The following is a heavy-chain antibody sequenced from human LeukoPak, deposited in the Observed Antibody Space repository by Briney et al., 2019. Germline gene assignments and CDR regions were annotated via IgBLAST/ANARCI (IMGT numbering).Heavy chain of an antibody. V-gene: IGHV1-69*13. Sequence: ASVKVSCKAFGGTFSSYAISWVRQAPGQGLEWMGGIIPIFGTANYAQKFQGRVTITADESTSTAYMELSSLRSEDTAVYYCAKDRIAVAYYDAFDIWGQGTMVTVSS. CDR3: AKDRIAVAYYDAFDI. CDR2: IIPIFGTA. CDR1: GGTFSSYA. J-gene: IGHJ3*02. D-gene: IGHD6-19*01.